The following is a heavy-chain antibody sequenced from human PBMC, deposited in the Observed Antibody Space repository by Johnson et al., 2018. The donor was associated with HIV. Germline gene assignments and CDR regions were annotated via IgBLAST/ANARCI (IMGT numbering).Heavy chain of an antibody. D-gene: IGHD3-22*01. CDR3: ARRAYYYDSSGYYSHAFDI. Sequence: MQLVESGGGLVPPGGSLRLSCAASGFTFSSYWMHWVRQAPGKGLVWVSRINSDGSSTSYADSVKGRFTISRDNAKNTLYLQMNSLRAEDTAVYYCARRAYYYDSSGYYSHAFDIWGQGTMVTVSS. CDR1: GFTFSSYW. J-gene: IGHJ3*02. V-gene: IGHV3-74*01. CDR2: INSDGSST.